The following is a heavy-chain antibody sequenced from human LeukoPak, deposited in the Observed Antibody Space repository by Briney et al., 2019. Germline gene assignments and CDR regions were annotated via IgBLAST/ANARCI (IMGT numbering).Heavy chain of an antibody. D-gene: IGHD1-26*01. CDR2: IKPSNGDT. CDR1: GYNFSGHY. CDR3: ASPPLSSAMYYAH. Sequence: GSSVKVSCKASGYNFSGHYMHWVRQAPGQGLEWMGWIKPSNGDTNYAQNFQGRVTMTRDTSISTAYMELSSLRSDDTAVYYCASPPLSSAMYYAHWGQGTLLTVSS. J-gene: IGHJ4*02. V-gene: IGHV1-2*02.